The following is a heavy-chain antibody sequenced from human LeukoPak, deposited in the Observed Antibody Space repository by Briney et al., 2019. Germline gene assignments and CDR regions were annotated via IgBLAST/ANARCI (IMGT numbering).Heavy chain of an antibody. CDR2: INSDESST. J-gene: IGHJ4*02. CDR1: GYTFSNHW. D-gene: IGHD5-18*01. CDR3: ARGYNYALDY. V-gene: IGHV3-74*01. Sequence: DSVKVSCKASGYTFSNHWMHWVRQAPGKGLVWVSRINSDESSTNCADSVKGRFTISRDNAKSTLYLQMNSLRAEDTAVYYCARGYNYALDYWGQGTLVTVSS.